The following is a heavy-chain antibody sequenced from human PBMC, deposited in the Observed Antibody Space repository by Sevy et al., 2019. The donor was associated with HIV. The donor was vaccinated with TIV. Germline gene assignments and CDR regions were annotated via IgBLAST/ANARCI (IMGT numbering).Heavy chain of an antibody. J-gene: IGHJ4*02. CDR3: AREGCTRPHDY. V-gene: IGHV3-23*01. CDR1: GFAFYDYS. CDR2: LSFGCGKI. D-gene: IGHD2-8*01. Sequence: GGSLRLSCAASGFAFYDYSMSWIRQAPGKGLEWGATLSFGCGKINYADSVKGRFTISRDNSKNSFYLQMDNLRVEDTALYYCAREGCTRPHDYWGQGTRVTVSS.